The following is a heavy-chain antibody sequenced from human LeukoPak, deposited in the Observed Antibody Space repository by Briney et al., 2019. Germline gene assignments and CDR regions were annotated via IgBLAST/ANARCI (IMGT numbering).Heavy chain of an antibody. Sequence: GESLKISCKGSGYSFTSYWIGWVRQMPGKGLEWMGIIYPGDSDTRYSPSFQGQVTISADKSISTAYLQWSSLKASDTAMYYCERLMVVGGYYRSAYDYWGQGTLVTVSS. J-gene: IGHJ4*02. CDR1: GYSFTSYW. CDR2: IYPGDSDT. V-gene: IGHV5-51*01. D-gene: IGHD3-3*01. CDR3: ERLMVVGGYYRSAYDY.